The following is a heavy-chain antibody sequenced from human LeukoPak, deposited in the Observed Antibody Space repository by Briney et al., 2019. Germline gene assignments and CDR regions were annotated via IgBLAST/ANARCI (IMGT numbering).Heavy chain of an antibody. CDR3: ARDWQWQQLDGDAFDI. CDR2: INSDGTTT. J-gene: IGHJ3*02. D-gene: IGHD6-13*01. Sequence: GGSLRLSCEGSGFTFSTYWMHWVCQVPGKGLVWVSSINSDGTTTNYADSVKGRFTISRDNAKNSLFLQTNSLRAEDTAVYYCARDWQWQQLDGDAFDIWGQGTMVTVSS. V-gene: IGHV3-74*01. CDR1: GFTFSTYW.